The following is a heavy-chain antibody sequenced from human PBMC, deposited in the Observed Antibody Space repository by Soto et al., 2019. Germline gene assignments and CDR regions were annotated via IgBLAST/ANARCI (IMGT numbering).Heavy chain of an antibody. J-gene: IGHJ4*02. CDR3: ARNRYGGYDFDY. CDR1: SGSITSSNW. CDR2: VSHTGNT. Sequence: QVQLQESGPGLVKPSGTLSLTCAVSSGSITSSNWWSWVRQPPGKGLEWIGEVSHTGNTNYIPSLKSRVAVSVDKSRDQFSLKLSSLTAADTAVYYCARNRYGGYDFDYWGQGTLVIVSS. D-gene: IGHD5-12*01. V-gene: IGHV4-4*02.